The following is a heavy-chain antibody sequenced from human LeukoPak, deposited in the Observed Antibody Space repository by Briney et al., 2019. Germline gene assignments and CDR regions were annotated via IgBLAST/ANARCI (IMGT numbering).Heavy chain of an antibody. Sequence: ASVKVSCKASGYTFTGYYMHWVRQAPGQGLEWMGWMNPNSGGTNYAQKFQGRVTMTRDTSNSTAYMELSRLRSDDTAVYYCARIFHLDIVVVPAATPFDYWGQGTLVTVSS. CDR2: MNPNSGGT. V-gene: IGHV1-2*02. J-gene: IGHJ4*02. D-gene: IGHD2-2*03. CDR3: ARIFHLDIVVVPAATPFDY. CDR1: GYTFTGYY.